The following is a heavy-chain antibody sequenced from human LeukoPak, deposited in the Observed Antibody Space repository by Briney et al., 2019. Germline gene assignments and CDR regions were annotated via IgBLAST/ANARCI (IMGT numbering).Heavy chain of an antibody. Sequence: QPGGSLRLSCAATGFTFSSYAMSWVRQAPGKGLEWVSAISGSGGSTYYADSVKGRFTISRDNAKNTLYLQMNSLRAEDTAVYYCARVQVWPYYYGSGSFDYWGQGTLVTVSS. D-gene: IGHD3-10*01. V-gene: IGHV3-23*01. CDR2: ISGSGGST. CDR3: ARVQVWPYYYGSGSFDY. CDR1: GFTFSSYA. J-gene: IGHJ4*02.